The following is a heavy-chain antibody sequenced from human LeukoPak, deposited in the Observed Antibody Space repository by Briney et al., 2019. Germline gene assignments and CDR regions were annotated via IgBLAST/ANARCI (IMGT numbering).Heavy chain of an antibody. J-gene: IGHJ6*03. Sequence: GASVKVSCKASGYTFTGYYMHWVRQAPGQGLEWMGWINPNSGGTNYAQKFQGRVTMTRDTSISTAYMELSRLRSDDTAVYYCARVFGELLNYYYYYMDVWGKGTTVTISS. CDR2: INPNSGGT. D-gene: IGHD3-10*02. CDR1: GYTFTGYY. V-gene: IGHV1-2*02. CDR3: ARVFGELLNYYYYYMDV.